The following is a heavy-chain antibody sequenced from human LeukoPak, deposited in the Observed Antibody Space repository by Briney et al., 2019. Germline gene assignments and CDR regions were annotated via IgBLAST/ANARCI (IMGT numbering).Heavy chain of an antibody. CDR3: ARGPDSSSWYGGFDP. J-gene: IGHJ5*02. D-gene: IGHD6-13*01. CDR2: LSYSGST. CDR1: GGSISSYY. V-gene: IGHV4-59*01. Sequence: SETLSLTCTVSGGSISSYYWSWIRQPPGKGLDGIGFLSYSGSTNYNPSLKSRVTISVDTSKNQLSLKLSSVTAADTAVYYCARGPDSSSWYGGFDPWGQGTLVTVSS.